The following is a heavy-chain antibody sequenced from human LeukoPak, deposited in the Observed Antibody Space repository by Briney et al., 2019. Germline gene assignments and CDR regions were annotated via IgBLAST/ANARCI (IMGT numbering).Heavy chain of an antibody. Sequence: SVKVSCKASGGTFSSYAISWVRQAPGQGLEWMGRIIPILGIANYAQKFQGRVTITADKSTSTAYMELRSLGSDDTAVYYCARGKDYVWGSSFDYWGQGTLVTVSS. D-gene: IGHD3-16*01. CDR3: ARGKDYVWGSSFDY. CDR2: IIPILGIA. CDR1: GGTFSSYA. J-gene: IGHJ4*02. V-gene: IGHV1-69*04.